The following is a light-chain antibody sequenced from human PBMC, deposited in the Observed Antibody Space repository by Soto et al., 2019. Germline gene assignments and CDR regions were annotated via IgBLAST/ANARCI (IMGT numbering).Light chain of an antibody. CDR2: AAS. Sequence: DIRFTQSPSFVSASVGDIFTITCRASQGISSYLAWYQQKPGKAPKLLIYAASTLQSGVPSRFSGSGSGTEFTLTICSLQPEDFATYYCQQLTSYPRTFGPGTKVDIK. J-gene: IGKJ3*01. CDR3: QQLTSYPRT. CDR1: QGISSY. V-gene: IGKV1-9*01.